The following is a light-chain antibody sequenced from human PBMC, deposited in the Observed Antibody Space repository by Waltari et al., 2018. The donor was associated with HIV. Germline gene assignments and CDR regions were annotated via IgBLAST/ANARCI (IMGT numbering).Light chain of an antibody. Sequence: SSELAQDPAVSVALGQTGRITCQGDSVRSYDSSWYQQKPGQAPVLVVYGDNNRPSVIPYRFSGSISGDSASLPIAAAQAVDDSDYFCNSRASSGPWFIGEGTKVTVL. CDR1: SVRSYD. J-gene: IGLJ2*01. V-gene: IGLV3-19*01. CDR2: GDN. CDR3: NSRASSGPWF.